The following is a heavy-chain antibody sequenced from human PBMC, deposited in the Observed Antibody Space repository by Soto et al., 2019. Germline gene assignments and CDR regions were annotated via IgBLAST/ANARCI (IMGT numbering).Heavy chain of an antibody. CDR3: ATAGKGYDRLKGDY. CDR2: FDPEDGET. CDR1: GYTLTELS. Sequence: QVQLVQSGAEVKKPGASVKVSCKVSGYTLTELSMHWVRQAPGKGLEWMGGFDPEDGETIYAQKFQGRGTMTEDTSTETAYMELSSLRSEDTAVYYCATAGKGYDRLKGDYWGQGTLVTVSS. V-gene: IGHV1-24*01. J-gene: IGHJ4*02. D-gene: IGHD5-12*01.